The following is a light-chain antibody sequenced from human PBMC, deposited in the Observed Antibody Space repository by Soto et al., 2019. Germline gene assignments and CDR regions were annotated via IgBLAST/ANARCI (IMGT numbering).Light chain of an antibody. J-gene: IGLJ3*02. CDR1: SGSVSTSYY. V-gene: IGLV8-61*01. Sequence: QTVVTQEPSFSVSPGRTATLTCGLSSGSVSTSYYPSWYQLTPGQAPRTLIYSTNTRSSGVPNRFSGSILENKAALTITGAQADDECDYYCVLYMGTGISVFGGGTQLTVL. CDR2: STN. CDR3: VLYMGTGISV.